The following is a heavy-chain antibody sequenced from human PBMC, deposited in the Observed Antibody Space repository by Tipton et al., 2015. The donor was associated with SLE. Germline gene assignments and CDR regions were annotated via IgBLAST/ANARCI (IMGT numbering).Heavy chain of an antibody. CDR3: ARSSATGFYYMDV. CDR2: IYYSGST. J-gene: IGHJ6*03. D-gene: IGHD3-10*01. V-gene: IGHV4-59*01. CDR1: GGSFSGYF. Sequence: TLSLTCAVYGGSFSGYFWSWIRQPPGKGLEWIGYIYYSGSTNYNPSLKSRVTISVDTSKNEFSLKLSSVTAADTAVYYCARSSATGFYYMDVWGKGTTVTVSS.